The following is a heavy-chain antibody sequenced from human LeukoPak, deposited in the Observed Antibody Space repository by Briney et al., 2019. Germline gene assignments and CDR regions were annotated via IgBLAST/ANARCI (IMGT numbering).Heavy chain of an antibody. CDR3: ARYSGYDLKYYFDY. D-gene: IGHD5-12*01. V-gene: IGHV1-69*04. Sequence: GASVKVSCKASGGTFSGYAISWVRQAPGQGLEWMGRIIPILGIANYAQKFQGRITITADKSTSTAYMELSSLRSEDTAVYYCARYSGYDLKYYFDYWGQGTLVTVSS. CDR1: GGTFSGYA. CDR2: IIPILGIA. J-gene: IGHJ4*02.